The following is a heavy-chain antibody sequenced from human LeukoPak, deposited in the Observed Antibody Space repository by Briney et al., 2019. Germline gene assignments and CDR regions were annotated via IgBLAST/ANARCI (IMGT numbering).Heavy chain of an antibody. CDR3: AREYCSSTSCYFGDWFDP. D-gene: IGHD2-2*01. CDR2: IYHSGST. V-gene: IGHV4-34*01. Sequence: SDTLSLTCAVYGRPFSGYYWIGTPHPPGKGLEWIREIYHSGSTDYNPSLKSRVTISVDKSKTQFSLKLSSVAAADTAAYYCAREYCSSTSCYFGDWFDPWGQGTLVTVSS. J-gene: IGHJ5*02. CDR1: GRPFSGYY.